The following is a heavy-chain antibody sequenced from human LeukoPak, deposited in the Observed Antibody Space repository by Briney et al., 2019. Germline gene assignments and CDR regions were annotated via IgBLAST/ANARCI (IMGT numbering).Heavy chain of an antibody. CDR1: GFTFSSSA. Sequence: GGSLRLSCAASGFTFSSSAISWVRQAPGKGLEWVSAISNNGGYTYYADSVQGRFTISRDNSKSTLCLQMNSLRAEDTAVYYCAKQLGYCSDGSCYFPYWGQGTLVTVSS. V-gene: IGHV3-23*01. J-gene: IGHJ4*02. D-gene: IGHD2-15*01. CDR2: ISNNGGYT. CDR3: AKQLGYCSDGSCYFPY.